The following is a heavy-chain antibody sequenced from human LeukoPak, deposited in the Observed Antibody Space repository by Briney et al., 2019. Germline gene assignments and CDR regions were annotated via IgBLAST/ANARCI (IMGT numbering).Heavy chain of an antibody. D-gene: IGHD1-26*01. CDR1: GFTFSDYY. CDR3: ARVPDGELQDY. J-gene: IGHJ4*02. Sequence: GGSLRLSCAASGFTFSDYYMSWIRQAPGKGLEWVANIKQDGSEKYYVDSVKGRFTISRDNAKNSLYLQMNSLRAEDTAVYYCARVPDGELQDYWGQGTLVTVSS. CDR2: IKQDGSEK. V-gene: IGHV3-7*01.